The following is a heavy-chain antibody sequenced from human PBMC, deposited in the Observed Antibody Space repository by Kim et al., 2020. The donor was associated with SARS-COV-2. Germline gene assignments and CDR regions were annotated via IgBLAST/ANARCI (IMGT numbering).Heavy chain of an antibody. CDR2: IIPIFSTA. CDR3: ASYGSGSYTPYYYYGMDV. Sequence: SVKVSCKASGGTFSSYAISWVRQAPGQGLEWMGGIIPIFSTANYAQKFQGRVTITADESTSTAYMELSSLRSEDTAVYYCASYGSGSYTPYYYYGMDVWGQGTTVTVSS. CDR1: GGTFSSYA. J-gene: IGHJ6*02. V-gene: IGHV1-69*13. D-gene: IGHD3-10*01.